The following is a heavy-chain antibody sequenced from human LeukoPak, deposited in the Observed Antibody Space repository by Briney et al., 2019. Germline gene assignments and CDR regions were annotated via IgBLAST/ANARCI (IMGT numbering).Heavy chain of an antibody. CDR1: GFTFSTYW. J-gene: IGHJ4*02. D-gene: IGHD3-10*01. CDR3: ANDRPGVGVDY. Sequence: GGSLRLSCAASGFTFSTYWMHWVRQAPGKGLVWVSRFHTDGSSTSYADSVKGRCTISRDNAKNTLYLQMNSLRAEDTAVYYCANDRPGVGVDYWGQGTLVTVSS. CDR2: FHTDGSST. V-gene: IGHV3-74*01.